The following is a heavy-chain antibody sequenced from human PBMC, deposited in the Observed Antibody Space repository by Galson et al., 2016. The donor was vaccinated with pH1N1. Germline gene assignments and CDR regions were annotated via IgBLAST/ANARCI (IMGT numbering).Heavy chain of an antibody. CDR3: VRDDIVFGEGWYHGMDA. V-gene: IGHV4-4*07. CDR1: GASLSSHY. CDR2: LYNSGST. D-gene: IGHD2-15*01. J-gene: IGHJ6*02. Sequence: LSLTCSVSGASLSSHYWSWIRQPAEKGLEWIGRLYNSGSTKYNPSLKSRVTMSGDTSPNQFSLKLSSVTAADPAVYSCVRDDIVFGEGWYHGMDAWGPGTTFTVSS.